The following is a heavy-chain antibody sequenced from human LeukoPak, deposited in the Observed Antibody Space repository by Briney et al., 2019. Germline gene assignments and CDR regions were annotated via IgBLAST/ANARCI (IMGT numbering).Heavy chain of an antibody. V-gene: IGHV3-21*01. CDR3: ARDAAHDF. Sequence: GGSLRLSYAASGFTLSSYRMNGVGQAQGKGREWVSSITNSNSYIYYADSVKGRFTMSRDNAKNSLYLQMNSLRAEDTAVYYCARDAAHDFWGQGTLVTVSS. D-gene: IGHD6-13*01. J-gene: IGHJ4*02. CDR2: ITNSNSYI. CDR1: GFTLSSYR.